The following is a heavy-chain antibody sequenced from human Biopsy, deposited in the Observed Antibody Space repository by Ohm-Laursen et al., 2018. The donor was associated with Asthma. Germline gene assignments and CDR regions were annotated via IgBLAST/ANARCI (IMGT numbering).Heavy chain of an antibody. V-gene: IGHV4-39*01. J-gene: IGHJ3*01. Sequence: SDTLSLTCPVSADSISSNNFYWGWIRQPPGKGLEWIATISYTGSTYYNPSLKSRVTISVDASKNQFSLKLSSVTAADTAVYYCARQKLAAAEGPFDLWGQGTMVTVSS. CDR1: ADSISSNNFY. D-gene: IGHD6-13*01. CDR2: ISYTGST. CDR3: ARQKLAAAEGPFDL.